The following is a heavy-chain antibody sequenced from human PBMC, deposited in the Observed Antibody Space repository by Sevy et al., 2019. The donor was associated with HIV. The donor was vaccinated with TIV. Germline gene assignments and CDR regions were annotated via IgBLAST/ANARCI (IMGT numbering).Heavy chain of an antibody. CDR1: GFKYEDYA. Sequence: GGSLRLSCAGSGFKYEDYAMHWVRQIPGKGLEWVSSIPWNSANVAYADSVKGRFTISRDNAKKSLVLQMNRLRVEDTAFYYCAKDMGIGGFAVSYYDGIDVWGQGTMVTVSS. CDR3: AKDMGIGGFAVSYYDGIDV. V-gene: IGHV3-9*01. D-gene: IGHD7-27*01. CDR2: IPWNSANV. J-gene: IGHJ6*02.